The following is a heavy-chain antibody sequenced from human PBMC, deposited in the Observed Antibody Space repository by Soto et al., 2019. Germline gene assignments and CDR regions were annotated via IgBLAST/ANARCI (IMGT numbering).Heavy chain of an antibody. V-gene: IGHV3-30-3*01. Sequence: QVQLVESGGGVVQPGRSLRLSCAASGFTFSSYAMHWVRQAPGKGLEWVAVISYDGSNKYYADSVKGRFTISRDNSKNTXXLQMNSLRAEDTAVYYCARDWTTMIVVVNQNWFDPWGQGTLVTVSS. CDR3: ARDWTTMIVVVNQNWFDP. D-gene: IGHD3-22*01. J-gene: IGHJ5*02. CDR1: GFTFSSYA. CDR2: ISYDGSNK.